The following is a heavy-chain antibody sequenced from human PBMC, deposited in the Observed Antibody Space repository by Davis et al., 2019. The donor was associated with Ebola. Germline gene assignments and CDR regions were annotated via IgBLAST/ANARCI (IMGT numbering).Heavy chain of an antibody. CDR2: IFADGST. J-gene: IGHJ4*02. CDR1: GFTVSTKF. Sequence: GESLKISCAASGFTVSTKFMGWVRQAPGKGLEWVSVIFADGSTYDTDSVKGRFTISRDNSKNTLYLQINSLRAEDTAVYYCATTQWLREFDNWGQGTLVTVSS. V-gene: IGHV3-53*01. CDR3: ATTQWLREFDN. D-gene: IGHD6-19*01.